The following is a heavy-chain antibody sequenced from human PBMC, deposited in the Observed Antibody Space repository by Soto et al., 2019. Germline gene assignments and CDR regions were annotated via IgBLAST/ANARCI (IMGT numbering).Heavy chain of an antibody. V-gene: IGHV4-34*01. CDR1: GGSFSGYY. Sequence: QVQLQQWGAGPLRPLETLSLTCGVSGGSFSGYYCAWIRQSPGKGLEWIGEINDRGSINYNPSLKSRVRISVDTSKNHYSLNLRSVTAADTAVYYCARESHDILTGPPWVWYFDLWGRGTLVTVSS. CDR3: ARESHDILTGPPWVWYFDL. D-gene: IGHD3-9*01. J-gene: IGHJ2*01. CDR2: INDRGSI.